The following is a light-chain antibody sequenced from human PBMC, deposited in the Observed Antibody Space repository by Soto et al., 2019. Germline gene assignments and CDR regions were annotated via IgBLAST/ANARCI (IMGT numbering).Light chain of an antibody. J-gene: IGKJ1*01. Sequence: DIPMTQSPSTLSGSVGDRVTITCRASQTISSWLAWYQQKPGKAPKLLIYKASTLKSGVPSRFSGSGSGTEFTLTISSLQPDDFATYYCQHYNSYSEAFCQGTKGELK. CDR1: QTISSW. V-gene: IGKV1-5*03. CDR3: QHYNSYSEA. CDR2: KAS.